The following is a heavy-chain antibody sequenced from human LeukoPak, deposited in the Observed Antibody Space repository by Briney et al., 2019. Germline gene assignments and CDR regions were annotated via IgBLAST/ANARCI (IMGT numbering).Heavy chain of an antibody. J-gene: IGHJ5*01. D-gene: IGHD2-21*02. Sequence: SETLSLTCSVSGVSISSSNSYWGWIRQPPGKGLEWIGSIYYTGNTYYNASLKSRVTISIDTSKNQFSLKLRSVTAADTAVYYCARSCIGDCYLSGWFDSWGQGTLVTVSS. CDR3: ARSCIGDCYLSGWFDS. CDR1: GVSISSSNSY. CDR2: IYYTGNT. V-gene: IGHV4-39*07.